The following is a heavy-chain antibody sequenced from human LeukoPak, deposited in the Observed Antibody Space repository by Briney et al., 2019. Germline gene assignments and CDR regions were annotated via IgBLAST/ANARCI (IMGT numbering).Heavy chain of an antibody. V-gene: IGHV4-34*01. CDR2: INHSGST. Sequence: SETLSLTCAVYGGSFSGYYWSWIRHPPGKGPEWIGEINHSGSTNYNPSLKSRVTISVDTSKNQFSLKLSSVTAADTAVYYCARQGWHYDILTGYYTYYFDYWGQGTLVTVSS. D-gene: IGHD3-9*01. J-gene: IGHJ4*02. CDR3: ARQGWHYDILTGYYTYYFDY. CDR1: GGSFSGYY.